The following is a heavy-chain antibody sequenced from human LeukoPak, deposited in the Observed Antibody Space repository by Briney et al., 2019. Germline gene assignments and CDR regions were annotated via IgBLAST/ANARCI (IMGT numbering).Heavy chain of an antibody. V-gene: IGHV4-39*07. D-gene: IGHD3-10*01. CDR3: AYGSETNNWFDP. CDR1: GGSINCSNFY. J-gene: IGHJ5*02. CDR2: IYYCESA. Sequence: SETLSLTCTVSGGSINCSNFYWGWIRQPPGKGLEWIGSIYYCESAYYNPSLKSRVSISVDTSKKQFSLRLTSVTAADTAVYYCAYGSETNNWFDPWGQGTLVTVSS.